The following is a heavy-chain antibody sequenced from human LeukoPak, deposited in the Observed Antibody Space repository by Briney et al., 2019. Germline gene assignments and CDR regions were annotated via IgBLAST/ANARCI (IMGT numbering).Heavy chain of an antibody. CDR2: ISYDGSNK. D-gene: IGHD5-12*01. CDR3: PSLCGYSAFDI. J-gene: IGHJ3*02. V-gene: IGHV3-30*03. CDR1: GFTFSSYG. Sequence: GGSLRLSCAASGFTFSSYGMHWVRQAPGKGLEWVAVISYDGSNKYYADSVKGRFTISRDNSKNTLYLQMNSLRAEDTAVYYCPSLCGYSAFDIWGQGTMVTVSS.